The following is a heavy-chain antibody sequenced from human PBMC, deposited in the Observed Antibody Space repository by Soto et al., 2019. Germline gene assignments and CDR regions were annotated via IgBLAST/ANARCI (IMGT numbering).Heavy chain of an antibody. V-gene: IGHV4-39*01. Sequence: PSETLSLTCTVSGGSISSSYYWGWIRQPPGKGLEWIGNIYDSGSASYNPSLKSRVTISVDTSKNQVSLKLSSVTAADTAVYYCARQPPQLTGALFDYWGQGTLVTVSS. CDR3: ARQPPQLTGALFDY. J-gene: IGHJ4*02. CDR2: IYDSGSA. D-gene: IGHD1-20*01. CDR1: GGSISSSYY.